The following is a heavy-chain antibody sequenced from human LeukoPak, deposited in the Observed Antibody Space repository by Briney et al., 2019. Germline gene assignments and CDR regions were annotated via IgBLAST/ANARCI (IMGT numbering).Heavy chain of an antibody. D-gene: IGHD5-12*01. Sequence: SETLSLTCTVSGASITINSYSWGWIRQSPGKGLEWIATIYSDGSTYYPPSLKSRVTISVDASKNQISPTLTSVTAADTAIYYCARQFLIPATTENYFVSWGQGTLLTVSS. V-gene: IGHV4-39*01. J-gene: IGHJ4*02. CDR2: IYSDGST. CDR3: ARQFLIPATTENYFVS. CDR1: GASITINSYS.